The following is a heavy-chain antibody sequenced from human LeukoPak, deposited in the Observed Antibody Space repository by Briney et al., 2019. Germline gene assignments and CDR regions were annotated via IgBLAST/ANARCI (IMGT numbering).Heavy chain of an antibody. CDR1: GSLFTRYW. CDR3: ARSSILDTAMDEPLDY. CDR2: RDPGSSYT. Sequence: GGALKISFKGSGSLFTRYWISWARPTPGKGRAWMGRRDPGSSYTNYSPSFQGHVTISADKSVSTAYLQWSSLKASDTAMYYCARSSILDTAMDEPLDYWGQGTLVTVSS. V-gene: IGHV5-10-1*01. J-gene: IGHJ4*02. D-gene: IGHD5-18*01.